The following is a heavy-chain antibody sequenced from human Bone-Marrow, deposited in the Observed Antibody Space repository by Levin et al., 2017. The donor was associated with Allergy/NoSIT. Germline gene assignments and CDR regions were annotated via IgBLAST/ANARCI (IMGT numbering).Heavy chain of an antibody. D-gene: IGHD3-3*01. J-gene: IGHJ6*02. Sequence: GGSLRLSCAASGITLNNYTLTWVRQAPGKGLEWVSSISSKSTYIHYADSVKGRFIISRDNAKKSLSLQMNSLRAEDTAIYYCASRITAPGGLDVWGQGTTVNVSS. CDR3: ASRITAPGGLDV. CDR1: GITLNNYT. V-gene: IGHV3-21*01. CDR2: ISSKSTYI.